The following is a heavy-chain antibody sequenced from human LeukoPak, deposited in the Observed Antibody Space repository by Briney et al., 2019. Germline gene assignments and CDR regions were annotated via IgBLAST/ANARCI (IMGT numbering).Heavy chain of an antibody. CDR3: ARDGYCSGGSCYDPFDY. D-gene: IGHD2-15*01. J-gene: IGHJ4*02. Sequence: GGSLRLSCAASGFTLSSYSMNWVRRAPGKGLEWVSYISSSSSTIYYADSVKGRFTISRDNAKNSLYLQMNSLRVEDTAVYYCARDGYCSGGSCYDPFDYWGQGTLVTVSS. V-gene: IGHV3-48*01. CDR2: ISSSSSTI. CDR1: GFTLSSYS.